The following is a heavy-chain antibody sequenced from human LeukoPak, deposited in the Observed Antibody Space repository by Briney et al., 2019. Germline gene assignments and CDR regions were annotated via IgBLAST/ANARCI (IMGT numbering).Heavy chain of an antibody. CDR3: ARKGVAAAGPNWFDH. CDR2: IYYSGST. V-gene: IGHV4-39*01. Sequence: SETLSLTCTVSGGSISSSSYYWGWLRLPPGKGLEWIGSIYYSGSTYYNPSLKSRVTISVDTSKNQFSLKLSSVTAADTAVYYCARKGVAAAGPNWFDHWGQGTLVTVSS. J-gene: IGHJ5*02. D-gene: IGHD6-13*01. CDR1: GGSISSSSYY.